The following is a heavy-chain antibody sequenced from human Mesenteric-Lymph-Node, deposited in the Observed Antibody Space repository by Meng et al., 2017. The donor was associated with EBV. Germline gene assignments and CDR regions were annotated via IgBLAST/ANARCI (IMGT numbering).Heavy chain of an antibody. CDR3: AGASDISGYYGGLDY. CDR2: IYHSGRT. J-gene: IGHJ4*02. CDR1: GGSITRTTW. V-gene: IGHV4-4*02. Sequence: QVQLQESGPGLVKPSGTLSLTCTGSGGSITRTTWWNWVRQPPGKGLEWIGEIYHSGRTNCKPSLQSRVTMSVDKSQNHFSLKLTSVTAADTAVYYCAGASDISGYYGGLDYWGQGILVTVSS. D-gene: IGHD3-22*01.